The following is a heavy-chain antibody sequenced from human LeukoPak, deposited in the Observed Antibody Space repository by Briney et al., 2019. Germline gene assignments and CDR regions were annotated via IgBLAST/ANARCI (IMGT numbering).Heavy chain of an antibody. V-gene: IGHV3-23*01. Sequence: GGSLRLSCAASGFTFSSYAMSWVRQAPGKGLEWVSAISGSGASTYYADSVRGRFTISRDNSKNTLYLQMNSLRADDTAIYYCARGLDTVDISTGFDSWGQGTLATVSS. J-gene: IGHJ4*02. D-gene: IGHD3-9*01. CDR3: ARGLDTVDISTGFDS. CDR1: GFTFSSYA. CDR2: ISGSGAST.